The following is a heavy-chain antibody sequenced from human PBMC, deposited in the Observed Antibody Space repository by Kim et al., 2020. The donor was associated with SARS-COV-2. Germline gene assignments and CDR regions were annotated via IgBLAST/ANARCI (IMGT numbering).Heavy chain of an antibody. CDR1: GLTFSNYA. J-gene: IGHJ3*01. Sequence: GGSLRLSCAASGLTFSNYAMSWVRQAPGKGLEWVATISGDGRQTYYPDSAKGRFTISRDNFRKTLYLQGNTLRAEDMALYFCAGVRYPDMEDSYADYALGGGFHVWGQGTVVSVSS. V-gene: IGHV3-23*01. CDR3: AGVRYPDMEDSYADYALGGGFHV. D-gene: IGHD4-17*01. CDR2: ISGDGRQT.